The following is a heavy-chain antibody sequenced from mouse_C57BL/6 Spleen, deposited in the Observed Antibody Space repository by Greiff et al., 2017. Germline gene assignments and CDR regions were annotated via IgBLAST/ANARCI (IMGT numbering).Heavy chain of an antibody. V-gene: IGHV1-64*01. Sequence: VQLQQPGAELVKPGASVKLSCKASGYTFTSYWMHWVKQRPGQGLEWIGMIHPNSGSTNYNEKFKSKATLTVDKSSSTAYLLLSSLTSEASAVYYCARSAYGNAMDYWGQGTSVTVSS. J-gene: IGHJ4*01. CDR3: ARSAYGNAMDY. D-gene: IGHD1-1*01. CDR1: GYTFTSYW. CDR2: IHPNSGST.